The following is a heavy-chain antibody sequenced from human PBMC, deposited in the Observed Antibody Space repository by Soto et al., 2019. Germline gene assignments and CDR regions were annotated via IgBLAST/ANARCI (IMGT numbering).Heavy chain of an antibody. CDR1: GGTFSSYA. V-gene: IGHV1-69*13. J-gene: IGHJ4*02. CDR2: IIPIFGTA. Sequence: SVKVSCKASGGTFSSYAISWVRQAPGQGLEWMGGIIPIFGTAKYAQKFQGRVTITADESTSTAYMELSSLRSEDTAVYYCARAGPENTYDLACWGQGTLVTVSS. CDR3: ARAGPENTYDLAC. D-gene: IGHD5-12*01.